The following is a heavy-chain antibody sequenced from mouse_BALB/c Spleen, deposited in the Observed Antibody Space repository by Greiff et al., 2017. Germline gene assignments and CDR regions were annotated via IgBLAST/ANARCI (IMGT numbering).Heavy chain of an antibody. CDR1: GFNIKDTY. V-gene: IGHV14-3*02. J-gene: IGHJ2*01. Sequence: VQLQQSGAELVKPGASVKLSCTASGFNIKDTYMHWVKQRPEQGLEWIGRIDPANGNTKYDPKFQGKATITADTSSNTAYLQLSSLTSEDTAVYYCAPYGNLDYWGQGTTRTVAS. CDR3: APYGNLDY. D-gene: IGHD2-1*01. CDR2: IDPANGNT.